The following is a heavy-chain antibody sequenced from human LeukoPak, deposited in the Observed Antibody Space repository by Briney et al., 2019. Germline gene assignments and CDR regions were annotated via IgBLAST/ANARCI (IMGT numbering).Heavy chain of an antibody. CDR3: AKDLRGYSNEFDY. CDR2: IRYDGSNK. D-gene: IGHD4-11*01. J-gene: IGHJ4*02. CDR1: GFTFSSYG. Sequence: GGSLRLSCAASGFTFSSYGMHWVRQAPGKGLEWVAFIRYDGSNKYYADSVKGRFTISRDNSENTLYLQMNSLRAEDTAVYYCAKDLRGYSNEFDYWGQGTLVTVSS. V-gene: IGHV3-30*02.